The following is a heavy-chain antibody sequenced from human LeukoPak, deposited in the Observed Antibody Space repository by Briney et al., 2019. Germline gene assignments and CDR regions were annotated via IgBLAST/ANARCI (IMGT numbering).Heavy chain of an antibody. J-gene: IGHJ4*02. V-gene: IGHV1-46*01. D-gene: IGHD2-2*01. CDR1: GYTFTSYY. CDR3: AREGSTSCPFDY. Sequence: ASVKVSCKASGYTFTSYYMHWVRQAPGQGREWMGIINPSGGSTSYAQKFQGRVTMTRDMSTSTVYMELSSLRSEDTAVYYCAREGSTSCPFDYWGQGTLVTVSS. CDR2: INPSGGST.